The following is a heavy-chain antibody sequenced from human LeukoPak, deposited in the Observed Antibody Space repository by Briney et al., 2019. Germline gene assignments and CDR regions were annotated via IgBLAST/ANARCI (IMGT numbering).Heavy chain of an antibody. CDR1: GITLSDYY. Sequence: GSLRLSCAASGITLSDYYMNWIRQAPGKGLEWIGEINHSGSTNYNPSLKSRVTISVDTSKNQFSLKLSSVTAADTAVYYCARGRGYSSGWFYFDYWGQGTLVTVSS. CDR2: INHSGST. J-gene: IGHJ4*02. V-gene: IGHV4-34*01. CDR3: ARGRGYSSGWFYFDY. D-gene: IGHD6-19*01.